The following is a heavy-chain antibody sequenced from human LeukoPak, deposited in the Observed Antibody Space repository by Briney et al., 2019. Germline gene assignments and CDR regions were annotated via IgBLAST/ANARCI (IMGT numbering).Heavy chain of an antibody. D-gene: IGHD3-22*01. CDR2: ISAYNGNT. Sequence: ASVKVSCKASGYTFTSYGISWVRQAPGQGLEWMGWISAYNGNTNYAQKLQGRVTMTTDTSTSTAYMELRSLRFDDTAVYYCARDTLGTMIVVVPDYWGQGTLVTVSS. CDR3: ARDTLGTMIVVVPDY. J-gene: IGHJ4*02. CDR1: GYTFTSYG. V-gene: IGHV1-18*01.